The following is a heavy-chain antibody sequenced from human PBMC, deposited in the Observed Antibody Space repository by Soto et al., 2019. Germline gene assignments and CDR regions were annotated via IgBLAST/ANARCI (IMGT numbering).Heavy chain of an antibody. D-gene: IGHD1-1*01. Sequence: EVQLLESGGGLVQPGGSLRLSCAASGFTFSSYAMSWVRQAPGKALEWVSTISDSGDSTYYADSVKGRFTISGDKSKNTLSLQMNNLRAEDTAVYYCARRRGYSFDYWGQGTLVTVSS. J-gene: IGHJ4*02. V-gene: IGHV3-23*01. CDR1: GFTFSSYA. CDR2: ISDSGDST. CDR3: ARRRGYSFDY.